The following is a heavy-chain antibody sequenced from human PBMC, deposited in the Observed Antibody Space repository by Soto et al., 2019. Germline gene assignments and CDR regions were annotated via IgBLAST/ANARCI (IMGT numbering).Heavy chain of an antibody. CDR1: GYSFTSYW. CDR3: ARRGRYFDWLLPYGMDV. J-gene: IGHJ6*02. V-gene: IGHV5-51*01. D-gene: IGHD3-9*01. CDR2: IYPGDGKT. Sequence: GESLKISCKVSGYSFTSYWIGWVRQMAGQGLEWVGMIYPGDGKTRYSPSFQGHVSISADKSSATAYLQWSSLKASDTAMYYCARRGRYFDWLLPYGMDVWGQGTTVTVSS.